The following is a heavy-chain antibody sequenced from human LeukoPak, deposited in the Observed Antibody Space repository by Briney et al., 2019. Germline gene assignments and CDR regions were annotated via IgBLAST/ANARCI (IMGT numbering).Heavy chain of an antibody. Sequence: GVSLRLSCAASGFTFSSYAMSWVRQAPGKGLEWVSAISGSGGSTYYADSVKGRFTISRDNSKNTLYLQMNSLRAEATDVYYCAKFRLLGSEMRFDYWGQGTLVTVSS. CDR3: AKFRLLGSEMRFDY. D-gene: IGHD2/OR15-2a*01. J-gene: IGHJ4*02. CDR1: GFTFSSYA. V-gene: IGHV3-23*01. CDR2: ISGSGGST.